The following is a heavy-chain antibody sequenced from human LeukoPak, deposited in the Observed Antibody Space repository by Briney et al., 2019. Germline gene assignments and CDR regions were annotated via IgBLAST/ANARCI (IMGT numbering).Heavy chain of an antibody. J-gene: IGHJ4*02. CDR2: ISGSGGST. CDR3: AKVFKWSSRYFDY. Sequence: PGGSLRLSCAASGFTFSSYATSWVRQAPGKGLDWVSAISGSGGSTYYADSVKGRFTISRDNSKNTLYLQMNSLRAEDTAVYYWAKVFKWSSRYFDYWGQGTLVTVSS. D-gene: IGHD2-2*01. CDR1: GFTFSSYA. V-gene: IGHV3-23*01.